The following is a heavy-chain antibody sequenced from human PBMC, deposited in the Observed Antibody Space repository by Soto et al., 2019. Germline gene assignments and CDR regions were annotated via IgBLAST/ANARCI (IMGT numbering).Heavy chain of an antibody. CDR3: ARGSKLGATLDEYFDY. Sequence: PSETLSLTCAVYGGSFSGYYWSWIRQPPGKGLEWIGEINHSGSTNYNPSLKSRVTISVDTSKNQFSLKLSSVTAADTAVYYCARGSKLGATLDEYFDYWGQGTLVTVSS. V-gene: IGHV4-34*01. CDR1: GGSFSGYY. J-gene: IGHJ4*02. CDR2: INHSGST. D-gene: IGHD1-26*01.